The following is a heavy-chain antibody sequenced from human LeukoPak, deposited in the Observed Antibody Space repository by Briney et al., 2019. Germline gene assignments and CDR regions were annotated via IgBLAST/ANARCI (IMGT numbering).Heavy chain of an antibody. CDR3: ARGDDYGHHRGLHWFDP. CDR2: VYPSGST. CDR1: GGSISGGTYY. D-gene: IGHD4-17*01. Sequence: SETLSLTCTVSGGSISGGTYYGSWIRQPAGKGLEWIGRVYPSGSTNYNPSLKNRVTISIDTSKNQFSLKLSSVTAADTAVYYCARGDDYGHHRGLHWFDPWGQGTLVTVSS. V-gene: IGHV4-61*02. J-gene: IGHJ5*02.